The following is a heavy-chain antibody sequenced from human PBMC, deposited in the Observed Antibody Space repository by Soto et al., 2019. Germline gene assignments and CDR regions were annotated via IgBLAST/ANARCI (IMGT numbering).Heavy chain of an antibody. CDR3: ARDPRITIFGVVTNYGMDV. CDR2: IYYSGST. CDR1: GGSVSSGRYY. Sequence: PSETLSLTCTVSGGSVSSGRYYWSWIRQPPGKGLEWIGYIYYSGSTNYNPSLKSRVTISVDTSKNQFSLKLSSVTAADTAVYYCARDPRITIFGVVTNYGMDVWGQGTTVTVSS. D-gene: IGHD3-3*01. J-gene: IGHJ6*02. V-gene: IGHV4-61*01.